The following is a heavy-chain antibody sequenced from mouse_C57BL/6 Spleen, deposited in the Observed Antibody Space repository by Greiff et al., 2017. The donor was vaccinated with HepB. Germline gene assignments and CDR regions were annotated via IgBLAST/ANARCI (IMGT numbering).Heavy chain of an antibody. J-gene: IGHJ3*01. D-gene: IGHD2-13*01. V-gene: IGHV1-66*01. CDR1: GYSFTSYY. CDR3: ARTYGDGRVWFAY. Sequence: QVQLQQSGPELVKPGASVKISCKASGYSFTSYYIHWVKQRPGQGLEWIGWIYPGSGNTKYNEKFKGKATLTADTSSSTAYMQLSSLTSEYSAVYCCARTYGDGRVWFAYWGQGTLVTVSA. CDR2: IYPGSGNT.